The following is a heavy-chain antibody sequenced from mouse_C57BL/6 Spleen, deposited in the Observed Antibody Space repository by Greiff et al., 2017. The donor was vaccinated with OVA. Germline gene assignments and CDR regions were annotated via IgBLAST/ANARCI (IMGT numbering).Heavy chain of an antibody. CDR3: AREKDAMDY. V-gene: IGHV1-7*01. J-gene: IGHJ4*01. CDR1: GYTFTSYW. CDR2: INPSSGYT. Sequence: QVQLQQSGAELAKPGASVKLSCKASGYTFTSYWMRWVQQRPGPGLEWIGYINPSSGYTTYNQKFKDKATVTADKSSSTAYMQLSSLTYEDSAVYYCAREKDAMDYWGQGTSVTVAS.